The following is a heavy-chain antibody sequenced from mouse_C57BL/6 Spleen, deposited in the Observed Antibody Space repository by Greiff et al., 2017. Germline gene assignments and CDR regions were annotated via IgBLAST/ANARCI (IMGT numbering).Heavy chain of an antibody. CDR1: GFTFSVYG. D-gene: IGHD1-1*01. V-gene: IGHV5-17*01. CDR2: ISSGSSTI. CDR3: ARKSSYWYFDV. J-gene: IGHJ1*03. Sequence: EVKLVESGGGLVKPGGSLKLSCAASGFTFSVYGMHWVRQAPEKGLEWVAYISSGSSTIYYADTVKGRFTISRDNAKNTLFLQMTSLRSEDTAMYYCARKSSYWYFDVWGTGTTVTVSS.